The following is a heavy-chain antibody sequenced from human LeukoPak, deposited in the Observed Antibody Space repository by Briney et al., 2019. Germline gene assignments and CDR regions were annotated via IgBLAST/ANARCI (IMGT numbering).Heavy chain of an antibody. J-gene: IGHJ4*02. CDR3: NTFNWNSPFDY. CDR1: GFTFSDAW. V-gene: IGHV3-15*01. Sequence: PGGSLRLSCTASGFTFSDAWVTWVRQAPGKGLEWVGRIRSKTSGGTTDYAAPVNGRFTISRDDSKNTIFLQMNSLKTEDTAVYYCNTFNWNSPFDYWGQGTLVTVSS. CDR2: IRSKTSGGTT. D-gene: IGHD1-20*01.